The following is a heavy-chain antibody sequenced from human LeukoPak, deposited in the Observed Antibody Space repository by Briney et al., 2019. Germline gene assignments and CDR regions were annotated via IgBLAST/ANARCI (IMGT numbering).Heavy chain of an antibody. Sequence: PGGSLRLSCAASGFTFSSFSMTWVRQAPGKGPEWIAYIDVTGKKIRYADSVKGRFIISRDNANSSVYLQMNSLRADDTAVYYCARENYVRGYDFWGLGTLVTVSS. CDR2: IDVTGKKI. V-gene: IGHV3-48*04. D-gene: IGHD3-16*01. CDR1: GFTFSSFS. J-gene: IGHJ4*02. CDR3: ARENYVRGYDF.